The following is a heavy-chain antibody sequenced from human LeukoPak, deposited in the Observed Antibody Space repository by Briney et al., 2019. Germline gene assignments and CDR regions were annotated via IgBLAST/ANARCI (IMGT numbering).Heavy chain of an antibody. V-gene: IGHV3-23*01. J-gene: IGHJ5*02. Sequence: GGSLRLSCAASGFTFSSYAMSWVRQAPGKGLEWVSAISGSGGSSYYADSVKGRFTISRDNSKNTLYLQMNSLRAEDTAVYYCAKAVQQQLFPGFDPWGQGTLVTVSS. CDR3: AKAVQQQLFPGFDP. CDR2: ISGSGGSS. D-gene: IGHD6-13*01. CDR1: GFTFSSYA.